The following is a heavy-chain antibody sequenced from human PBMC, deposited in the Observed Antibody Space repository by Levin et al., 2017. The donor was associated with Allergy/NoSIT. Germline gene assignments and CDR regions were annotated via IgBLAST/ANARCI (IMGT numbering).Heavy chain of an antibody. J-gene: IGHJ6*03. CDR1: GFIFSNYA. CDR3: VKGAKFSSGSNYFYYYMDV. Sequence: HPGGSLRLSCVASGFIFSNYAMHWVRQAPGKGLEWVARISFDGNEKYYVQSVKGRFTIFRDNSKNTLYLQMSSLNTEDTAVYYCVKGAKFSSGSNYFYYYMDVWGKGTPVSVS. D-gene: IGHD6-19*01. CDR2: ISFDGNEK. V-gene: IGHV3-30*18.